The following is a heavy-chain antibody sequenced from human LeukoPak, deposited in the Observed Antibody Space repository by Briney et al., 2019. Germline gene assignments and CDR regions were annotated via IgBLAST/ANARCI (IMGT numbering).Heavy chain of an antibody. J-gene: IGHJ4*02. V-gene: IGHV3-23*01. Sequence: GGSLRLSCAASGFTFSSYAMSWVRQAPGKGLEWVSAISGSGGSTYYADSVKGRFTISRDNSKNTLSLQMNSLRAEDTAVYYCARAADYGDYVPQGYWGQGTLVTVSS. CDR2: ISGSGGST. D-gene: IGHD4-17*01. CDR3: ARAADYGDYVPQGY. CDR1: GFTFSSYA.